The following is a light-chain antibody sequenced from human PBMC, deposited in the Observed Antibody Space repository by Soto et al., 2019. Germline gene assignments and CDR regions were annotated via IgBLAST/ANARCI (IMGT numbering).Light chain of an antibody. V-gene: IGLV2-11*01. Sequence: QSALTQPRSVSGSPGQSVTISCTGTSSDVGSYNYVSWYQHHPGNAPKLIIYDVTKRPSGVPDRFSGSRSGNTASLTISGLQAEDEADYYCCSYAGSLTFEVFGGGTKVTVL. CDR3: CSYAGSLTFEV. J-gene: IGLJ2*01. CDR1: SSDVGSYNY. CDR2: DVT.